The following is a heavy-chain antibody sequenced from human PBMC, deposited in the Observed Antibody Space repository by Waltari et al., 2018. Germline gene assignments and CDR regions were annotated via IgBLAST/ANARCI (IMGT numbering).Heavy chain of an antibody. D-gene: IGHD6-19*01. CDR1: GGSLSSSSYY. V-gene: IGHV4-39*07. CDR2: IYYSGST. Sequence: QLQLQESGPGLVTPSDTLSLTCTVSGGSLSSSSYYWGWLRHPPGKGLEWLGSIYYSGSTYYNPSLKSRVTISVDTSKTQFSLKLSSVTAADTAVYYCARDPYPLIAVAGPNAFDIWGQGTMVTVSS. J-gene: IGHJ3*02. CDR3: ARDPYPLIAVAGPNAFDI.